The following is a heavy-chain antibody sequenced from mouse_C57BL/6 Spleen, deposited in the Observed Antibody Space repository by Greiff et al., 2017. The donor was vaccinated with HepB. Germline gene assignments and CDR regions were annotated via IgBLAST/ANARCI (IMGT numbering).Heavy chain of an antibody. CDR1: GYTFTSYW. D-gene: IGHD1-1*01. V-gene: IGHV1-61*01. Sequence: VKLQQPGAELVRPGSSVMLSCKASGYTFTSYWMDWVKQRPGQGLEWIGNIYPSDSETHYNQKFKDKATLTVDKSSSTAYMQLSSLTSEDSAVYYCASLYYYGSSYLWYFDVWGTGTTVTVSS. J-gene: IGHJ1*03. CDR2: IYPSDSET. CDR3: ASLYYYGSSYLWYFDV.